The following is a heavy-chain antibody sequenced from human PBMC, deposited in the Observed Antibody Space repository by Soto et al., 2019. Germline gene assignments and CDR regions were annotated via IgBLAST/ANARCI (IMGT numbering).Heavy chain of an antibody. CDR2: INWNGGSI. CDR1: GFTFDEYA. Sequence: EVQLVESGGGLVPPGRSLRLSCAASGFTFDEYAMHWVRQGPGKGLEWVSGINWNGGSIAYAGSVRGRFTISKDNAKKSLYLQMNSLRPEDTAXXXXXXXXXDSGWYRGFDYWGRGTLVTVSS. D-gene: IGHD6-19*01. V-gene: IGHV3-9*01. J-gene: IGHJ4*01. CDR3: XXXXXDSGWYRGFDY.